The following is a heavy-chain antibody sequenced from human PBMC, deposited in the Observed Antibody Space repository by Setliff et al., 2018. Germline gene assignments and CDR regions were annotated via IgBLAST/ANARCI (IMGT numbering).Heavy chain of an antibody. Sequence: QPGGSLRLSCAASGFTFSSDPMNWVRQAPGKGLEWLSNIRNDGATTSYADSVTGRFTISRDNVKNSLFLQMNSLRAEDTAVYYCVRDSSADYYDNDYFKYWGQGALVTVSS. CDR2: IRNDGATT. CDR1: GFTFSSDP. J-gene: IGHJ1*01. CDR3: VRDSSADYYDNDYFKY. V-gene: IGHV3-48*01. D-gene: IGHD2-21*02.